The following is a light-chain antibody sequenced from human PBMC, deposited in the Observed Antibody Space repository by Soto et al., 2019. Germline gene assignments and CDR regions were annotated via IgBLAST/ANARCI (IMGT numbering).Light chain of an antibody. J-gene: IGLJ1*01. V-gene: IGLV2-8*01. Sequence: QSVLTQPRSASGSHGQSVAISCTGTSSDVGGYNYVSWYQQHPGKAPKLMIYEANKRPSGVPDRFSGSKSGNTASRTVSGLQAEDEADYYCSSYAGSSNVFGTGTKVAVL. CDR1: SSDVGGYNY. CDR3: SSYAGSSNV. CDR2: EAN.